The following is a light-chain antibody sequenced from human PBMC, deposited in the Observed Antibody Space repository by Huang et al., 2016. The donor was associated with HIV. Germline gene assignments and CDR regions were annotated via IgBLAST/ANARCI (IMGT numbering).Light chain of an antibody. CDR3: QQSQNTPWT. J-gene: IGKJ1*01. Sequence: DIQMTQSPSSLSASIGDRVTMTCRASHNITSNLNWYQQKPGKAPKLLIFVETYLASDVPSRFSGSGSGTHFTLTIDGLQPEDLATYFCQQSQNTPWTFGQGSRLEIK. V-gene: IGKV1-39*01. CDR1: HNITSN. CDR2: VET.